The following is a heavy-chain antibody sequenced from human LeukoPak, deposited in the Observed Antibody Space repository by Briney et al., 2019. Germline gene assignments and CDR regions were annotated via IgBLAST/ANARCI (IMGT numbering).Heavy chain of an antibody. CDR2: INSDGSST. D-gene: IGHD6-19*01. CDR1: GFTFDDSG. J-gene: IGHJ4*02. Sequence: GGSLRLSCAASGFTFDDSGMSWVRQAPGKGLVWVSRINSDGSSTSYADSVKGRFTISRDNAKNTLYLQMNSLRAEDTAVYYCARMSAVAGGLDYWGQGTLVTVSS. CDR3: ARMSAVAGGLDY. V-gene: IGHV3-74*01.